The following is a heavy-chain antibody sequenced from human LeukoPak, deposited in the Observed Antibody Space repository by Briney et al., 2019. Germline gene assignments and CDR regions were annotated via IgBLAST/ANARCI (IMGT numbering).Heavy chain of an antibody. V-gene: IGHV4-34*01. D-gene: IGHD2-21*02. Sequence: PSETLSLTCAVYGGSFSGYYWSWIRQPPGKGLEWIGEINHSGSTNYNPSLKSRVTISVDTSKNQFSLKLSSVTAADTAVYYCARCAYGDYFFDYWGQGTLVTVSS. CDR2: INHSGST. CDR1: GGSFSGYY. J-gene: IGHJ4*02. CDR3: ARCAYGDYFFDY.